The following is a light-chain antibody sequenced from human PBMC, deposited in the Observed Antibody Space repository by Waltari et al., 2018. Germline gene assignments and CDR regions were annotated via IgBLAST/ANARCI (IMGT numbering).Light chain of an antibody. CDR2: INH. V-gene: IGLV1-44*01. J-gene: IGLJ2*01. CDR3: AAWDDSLNVVL. Sequence: QSVLTQPPSVSGTPGQSITISCSGSSPNLYSHNLNCYQQLPGTAPKPPISINHYRPSGVPDRVSGSKSGTSASLAINGLQSEDEADYYCAAWDDSLNVVLFGGGTKVTVL. CDR1: SPNLYSHN.